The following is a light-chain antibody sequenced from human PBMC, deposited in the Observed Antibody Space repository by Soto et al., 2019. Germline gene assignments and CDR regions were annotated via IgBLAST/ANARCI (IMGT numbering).Light chain of an antibody. CDR2: DAS. V-gene: IGKV1-5*01. Sequence: DIQMTQSPSTLSASVGDRVTITCRASQSISSRFAWYQQKPGKAPKLLIYDASSLESGVPSRFSGSGSGTEFTLTISSLQPDDFASYYCQQYNSYWTFGQGTKVEIK. J-gene: IGKJ1*01. CDR1: QSISSR. CDR3: QQYNSYWT.